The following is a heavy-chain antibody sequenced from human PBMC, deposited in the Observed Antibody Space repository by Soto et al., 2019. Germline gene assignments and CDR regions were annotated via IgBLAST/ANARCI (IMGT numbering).Heavy chain of an antibody. J-gene: IGHJ6*02. CDR3: SVVDKYGTPTPLDV. CDR1: GYIFVNYG. V-gene: IGHV1-18*01. Sequence: QVQLVQSGDEVRKPGSSVKVSCKASGYIFVNYGIAWVRQAPGQGLEWMGWISPYSGNTHYASKVQGRLTMTTDTSTRTAYMGLGGLAADHSAVDYFSVVDKYGTPTPLDVWGQGTTVTVSS. D-gene: IGHD2-15*01. CDR2: ISPYSGNT.